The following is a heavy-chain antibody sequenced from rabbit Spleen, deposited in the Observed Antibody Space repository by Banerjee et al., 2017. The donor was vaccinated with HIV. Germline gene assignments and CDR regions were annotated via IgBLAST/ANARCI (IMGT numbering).Heavy chain of an antibody. CDR1: GFDLSNYG. D-gene: IGHD3-1*01. CDR3: ARSGSLVAFSL. CDR2: IDPVFDAA. V-gene: IGHV1S47*01. Sequence: QEQLVESGGGLVQPGGSLKLSCKASGFDLSNYGVSWVRQAPGKGLEWIGYIDPVFDAAYYATWVNGRFTISSHNAQNTLYLQLNSLTAADTATYFCARSGSLVAFSLWGPGTLVTVS. J-gene: IGHJ6*01.